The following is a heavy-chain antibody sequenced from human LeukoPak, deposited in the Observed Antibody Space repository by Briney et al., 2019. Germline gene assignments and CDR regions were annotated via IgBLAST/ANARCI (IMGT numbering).Heavy chain of an antibody. CDR3: ARGLPGVAEIVVPAAGPYYFDY. J-gene: IGHJ4*02. Sequence: KPSETLSLTCTVSGGSISSSSYYWGWIRQPPGKGLEWIGSIYYSGSTNYNPSLKSRVTISVDTSKNQFSLKLSSVTAADTAVYYCARGLPGVAEIVVPAAGPYYFDYWGQGTLVTVSS. CDR1: GGSISSSSYY. V-gene: IGHV4-39*07. CDR2: IYYSGST. D-gene: IGHD2-2*01.